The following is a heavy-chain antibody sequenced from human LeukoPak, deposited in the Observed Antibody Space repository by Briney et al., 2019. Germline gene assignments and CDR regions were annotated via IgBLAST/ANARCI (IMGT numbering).Heavy chain of an antibody. V-gene: IGHV3-48*01. CDR2: ISNSSNTI. Sequence: PGGCLRLSCAASGFTFSSYSMNWVRQAPGKGLEWVSFISNSSNTIYYTDSVKGRFTISRDNAKNSLYLQMNSLRAEDMAVYYCVRRRMTLGIDYWGQGTLVTVSS. D-gene: IGHD2-15*01. J-gene: IGHJ4*02. CDR1: GFTFSSYS. CDR3: VRRRMTLGIDY.